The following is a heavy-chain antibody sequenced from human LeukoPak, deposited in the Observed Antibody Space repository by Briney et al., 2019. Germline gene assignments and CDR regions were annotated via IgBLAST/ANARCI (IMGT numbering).Heavy chain of an antibody. CDR2: INANSGTT. V-gene: IGHV3-23*01. J-gene: IGHJ5*01. CDR1: GFAFSVHG. Sequence: GGSLSPFYAASGFAFSVHGMGWLRQPPGKGLEWLSTINANSGTTSYAASVRGRFTISRDNSKNTLYLQLDTLRADDAATYYCAKPISGGLAVTADWFHPWGQGTLVVVSS. CDR3: AKPISGGLAVTADWFHP. D-gene: IGHD6-19*01.